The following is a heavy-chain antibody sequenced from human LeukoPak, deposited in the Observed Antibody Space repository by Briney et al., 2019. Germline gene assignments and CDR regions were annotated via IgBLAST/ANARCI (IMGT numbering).Heavy chain of an antibody. CDR3: ARRRDFDY. J-gene: IGHJ4*02. V-gene: IGHV3-48*04. CDR2: ISSSGNTI. D-gene: IGHD6-6*01. CDR1: GSTLSTYS. Sequence: GGSLRLSCAASGSTLSTYSMNWVRQAPGKGLEWVSYISSSGNTIYYADSVKGRFTISRDNAKNSLFLQMNSLRAEDTAVYYCARRRDFDYWGQGTLVAVSS.